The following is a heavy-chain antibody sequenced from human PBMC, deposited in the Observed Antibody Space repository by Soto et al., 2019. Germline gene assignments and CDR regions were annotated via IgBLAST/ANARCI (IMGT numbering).Heavy chain of an antibody. CDR1: GFTFSSYA. CDR3: AKGNSWSPALVLDI. Sequence: EVQLLESGGGLVQPGGSLRLSCAASGFTFSSYAMNWVRQAPGKGLEWVSAISGSGGSTYYADSVKGRFTISRDSSKNTLYLKMNSLRAEDTAVYYCAKGNSWSPALVLDIWGQGTMVTVSS. D-gene: IGHD1-7*01. CDR2: ISGSGGST. V-gene: IGHV3-23*01. J-gene: IGHJ3*02.